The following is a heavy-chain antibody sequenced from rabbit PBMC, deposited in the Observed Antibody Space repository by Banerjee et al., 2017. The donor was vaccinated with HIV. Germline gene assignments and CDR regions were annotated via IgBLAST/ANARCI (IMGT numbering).Heavy chain of an antibody. CDR3: ARDLAGVIGWNFNL. D-gene: IGHD4-1*01. CDR1: GFSFNNKYV. V-gene: IGHV1S45*01. Sequence: QEQLEESGGDLVKPEGSLTLTCTASGFSFNNKYVMCWVRQAPGKGLKWIACIYAGSSDSSYYASWAKGRFTISKTSSTTVTLQMTSLTAADTASYFCARDLAGVIGWNFNLWGPGTLVTVS. J-gene: IGHJ4*01. CDR2: IYAGSSDSS.